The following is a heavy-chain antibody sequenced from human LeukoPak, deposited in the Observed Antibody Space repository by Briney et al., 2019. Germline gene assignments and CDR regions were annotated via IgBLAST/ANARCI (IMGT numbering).Heavy chain of an antibody. V-gene: IGHV4-39*07. CDR1: GGSISSSSYY. D-gene: IGHD6-19*01. CDR3: ARIPKSSSGWYRVPLRSKYFDY. CDR2: INHSGST. Sequence: SETLSLTCTVSGGSISSSSYYWSWIRQPPGKGLEWIGEINHSGSTNYNPSLKSRVTISVDTSKNQFSLKLSSVTVADTAVYYCARIPKSSSGWYRVPLRSKYFDYWGQGTLVTVSS. J-gene: IGHJ4*02.